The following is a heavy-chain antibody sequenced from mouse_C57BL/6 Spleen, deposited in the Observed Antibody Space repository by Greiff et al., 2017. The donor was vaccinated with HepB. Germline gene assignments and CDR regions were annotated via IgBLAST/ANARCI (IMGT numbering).Heavy chain of an antibody. CDR2: IRLKSDNYAT. CDR3: TGCSSYPYYYAMDY. CDR1: GFTFSNYW. V-gene: IGHV6-3*01. D-gene: IGHD1-1*01. Sequence: EVHLVESGGGLVQPGGSMKLSCVASGFTFSNYWMNWVRQSPEKGLEWVAQIRLKSDNYATHYAESVKGRFTISRDDSKSSVYLQMNNLRAEDTGIYYCTGCSSYPYYYAMDYWGQGTSVTVSS. J-gene: IGHJ4*01.